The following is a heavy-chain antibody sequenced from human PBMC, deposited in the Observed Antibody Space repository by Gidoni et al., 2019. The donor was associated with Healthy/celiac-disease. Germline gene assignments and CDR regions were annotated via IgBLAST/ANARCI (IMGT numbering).Heavy chain of an antibody. Sequence: QVQLQQWGAGLLKPSETLSLTCAVYGGSFSGYYWSWIRQPPGKGLEWIGEINHSGSTNYNPSLKSRVTISVDTSKNQFSLKLSSVTAADTAVYYCARGRRSHRIAAAGIFLNWGQGTLVTVSS. CDR3: ARGRRSHRIAAAGIFLN. D-gene: IGHD6-13*01. J-gene: IGHJ4*02. CDR1: GGSFSGYY. CDR2: INHSGST. V-gene: IGHV4-34*01.